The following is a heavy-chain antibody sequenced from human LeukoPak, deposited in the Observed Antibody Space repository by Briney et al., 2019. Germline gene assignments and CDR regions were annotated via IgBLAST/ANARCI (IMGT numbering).Heavy chain of an antibody. CDR1: GFTFSSYS. V-gene: IGHV3-48*01. D-gene: IGHD4-17*01. CDR2: ISSSSSTI. CDR3: ASRMTTMDY. Sequence: GGSLRLSCAASGFTFSSYSMNWVRQAPGKGLEWVSYISSSSSTIYYADSVKGRFTISRDNAKNSPYLQMNSLRAEDTAVYYCASRMTTMDYWGQGTLVTVSS. J-gene: IGHJ4*02.